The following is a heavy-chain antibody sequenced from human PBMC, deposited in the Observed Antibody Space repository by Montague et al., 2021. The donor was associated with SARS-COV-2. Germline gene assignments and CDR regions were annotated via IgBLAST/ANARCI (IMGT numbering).Heavy chain of an antibody. Sequence: SLRLSCAASGFTFSGYAMHWVRQAPGEGLEWVAVISYDGSNKYYADSVKGRFTISRDNSKNTLYLQMNSLRAEDTAVYYCARDFGYYYGSGSYPTFDYWGQGTLVTVSS. D-gene: IGHD3-10*01. CDR2: ISYDGSNK. CDR3: ARDFGYYYGSGSYPTFDY. V-gene: IGHV3-30*04. CDR1: GFTFSGYA. J-gene: IGHJ4*02.